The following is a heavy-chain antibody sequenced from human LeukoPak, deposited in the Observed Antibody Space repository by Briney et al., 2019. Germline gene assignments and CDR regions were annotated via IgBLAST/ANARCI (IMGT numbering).Heavy chain of an antibody. Sequence: GGSLRLSCAASGFTVSSNYMSWVRQAPGKGLEWVSVIYSGGGTYYADSVKGRFTISRDNSKSTLYLQMNSLRAEDTAVYYCARGGDKYYDFWSGPLGYWGQGTLVTVSS. CDR3: ARGGDKYYDFWSGPLGY. D-gene: IGHD3-3*01. CDR2: IYSGGGT. J-gene: IGHJ4*02. V-gene: IGHV3-53*01. CDR1: GFTVSSNY.